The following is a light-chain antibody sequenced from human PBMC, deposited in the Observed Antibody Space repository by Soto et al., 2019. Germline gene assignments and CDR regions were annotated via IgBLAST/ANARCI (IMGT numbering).Light chain of an antibody. Sequence: DIQMTQSPSTLSASVGDRVTITCRASQSISTWLAWYQQKPGKAPKLLIYDASNLDSGVPSMFSGSGSGTEFTLTITGLQADDFATYYCQRYGNYYTFCQGTKLEIK. CDR1: QSISTW. CDR2: DAS. V-gene: IGKV1-5*01. CDR3: QRYGNYYT. J-gene: IGKJ2*01.